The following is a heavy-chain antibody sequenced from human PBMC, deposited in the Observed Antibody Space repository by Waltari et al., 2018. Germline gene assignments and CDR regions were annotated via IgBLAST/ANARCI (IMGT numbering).Heavy chain of an antibody. V-gene: IGHV4-4*02. CDR3: AKNCDSRSCFDY. J-gene: IGHJ4*02. D-gene: IGHD1-26*01. CDR2: IYHSGST. Sequence: QVQLQESGPGLVKPSGTLSLTCAVSGGSFSSSHWWSWVRQPPGKGLEWIGEIYHSGSTNYNPSLKSRLTISIDKSKNQFSLKLSSVTAADTAVYYCAKNCDSRSCFDYWGQGTLVTVSS. CDR1: GGSFSSSHW.